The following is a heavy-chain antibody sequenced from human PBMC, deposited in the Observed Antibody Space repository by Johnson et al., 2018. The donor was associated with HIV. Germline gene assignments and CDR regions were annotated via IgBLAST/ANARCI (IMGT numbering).Heavy chain of an antibody. CDR3: TTSGSTSFGVVGCAFDI. CDR2: IKSKIDGGTT. CDR1: GFSFSNAW. Sequence: VQLVESGGGLVKPGGSLRLSCAASGFSFSNAWMSWVRQVPGKGLEWVGRIKSKIDGGTTDYAAPVKGRFTISRDDSKNTLYLQMNSLKTEDTAVYYCTTSGSTSFGVVGCAFDIWGQGTIVTVSS. V-gene: IGHV3-15*01. D-gene: IGHD3-3*01. J-gene: IGHJ3*02.